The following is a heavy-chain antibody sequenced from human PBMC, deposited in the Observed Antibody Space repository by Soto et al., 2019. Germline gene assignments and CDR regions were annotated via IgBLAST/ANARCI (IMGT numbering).Heavy chain of an antibody. CDR2: ISYDGSNK. D-gene: IGHD2-15*01. Sequence: GGSLRLSCAASGFTFSSYAMHWVRQAPGKGLEWVAVISYDGSNKYYADSVKGRFTISRDNSKNTLYLQMNSLRAEDTAVYYCAKRPITNLVVVAAQSWGQGTLVTVSS. V-gene: IGHV3-30-3*02. J-gene: IGHJ5*02. CDR1: GFTFSSYA. CDR3: AKRPITNLVVVAAQS.